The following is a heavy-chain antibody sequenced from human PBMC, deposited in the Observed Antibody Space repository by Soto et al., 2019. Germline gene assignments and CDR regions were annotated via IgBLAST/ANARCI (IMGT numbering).Heavy chain of an antibody. CDR3: ARASSSSSAADY. V-gene: IGHV4-31*03. Sequence: QVQLQESGPGLVKASQTLSLICNVSGESISSGDYYWSWIRHHPGKGLEWIGYIYDSESAYYNPSLKSRVTISMDTSKNHFAMKLSSVTAADTAVYYCARASSSSSAADYWCQGTLVTVSS. CDR2: IYDSESA. CDR1: GESISSGDYY. D-gene: IGHD6-6*01. J-gene: IGHJ4*02.